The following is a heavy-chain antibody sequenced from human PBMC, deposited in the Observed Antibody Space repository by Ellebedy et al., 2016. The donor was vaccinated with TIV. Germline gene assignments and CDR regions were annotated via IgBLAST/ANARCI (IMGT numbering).Heavy chain of an antibody. CDR3: ARRRNYYDSSGYLQYYFDY. CDR1: GYSFTSYW. J-gene: IGHJ4*02. D-gene: IGHD3-22*01. V-gene: IGHV5-51*01. CDR2: IYLGDSDT. Sequence: ASVKVSCKGSGYSFTSYWIGWVRQMPGKGLELMGIIYLGDSDTRYSPSFQGQVTISADKSISTAYLQWSSLKASDTAMYYCARRRNYYDSSGYLQYYFDYWGQGTLVTVSS.